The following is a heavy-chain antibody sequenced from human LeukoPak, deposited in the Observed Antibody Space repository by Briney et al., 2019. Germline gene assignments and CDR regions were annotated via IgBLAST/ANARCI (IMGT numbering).Heavy chain of an antibody. D-gene: IGHD2-2*01. J-gene: IGHJ4*02. CDR1: GFTFSSYA. CDR3: AKDRRGCSSTSCYYRLDY. CDR2: ISDSGGST. V-gene: IGHV3-23*01. Sequence: GGSLRLSCAASGFTFSSYAMSWVRQAPGKGLEWVSAISDSGGSTYYADFVKGRFTISRDNSKNTVYLQMNSLRAEDTAVYYCAKDRRGCSSTSCYYRLDYWGQGTLVTVSS.